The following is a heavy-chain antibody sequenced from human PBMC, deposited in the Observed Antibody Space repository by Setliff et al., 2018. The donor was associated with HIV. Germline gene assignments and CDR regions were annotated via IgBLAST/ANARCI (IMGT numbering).Heavy chain of an antibody. Sequence: SETLSLTCTVSGGSVSRSSYYWGWIRQPTGKGLEWIGSLYSGGSTYYTPSLRSRVTISVDTSKNQFSLKVNSVTAADTAVYYCARDYYDDTYYSPGIYYRYYRDVWGKGTTVTVSS. CDR3: ARDYYDDTYYSPGIYYRYYRDV. CDR2: LYSGGST. CDR1: GGSVSRSSYY. J-gene: IGHJ6*03. V-gene: IGHV4-39*07. D-gene: IGHD3-10*01.